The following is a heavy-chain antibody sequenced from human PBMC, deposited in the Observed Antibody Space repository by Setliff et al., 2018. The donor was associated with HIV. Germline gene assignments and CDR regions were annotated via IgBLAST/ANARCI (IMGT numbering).Heavy chain of an antibody. CDR2: INHSGST. Sequence: PSETLSLTCAVYGGSFSGYYWNWIRQPPGKGLEWIGDINHSGSTNYNSSFKSRVTISVDTSKNQFSLKLGSVTAADTAVYYCARESPSSSWFYFDFWGQGTLVTVSS. CDR1: GGSFSGYY. V-gene: IGHV4-34*01. CDR3: ARESPSSSWFYFDF. D-gene: IGHD6-13*01. J-gene: IGHJ4*02.